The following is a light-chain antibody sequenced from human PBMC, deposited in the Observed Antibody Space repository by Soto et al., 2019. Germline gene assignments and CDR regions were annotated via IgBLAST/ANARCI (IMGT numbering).Light chain of an antibody. Sequence: QSALTQPASVSGSPGQSITISCTGTSSDVGAYNFVSWYQQHPGKAPKLMIYDVTTRPSGVSNCFSGSKSANTASLTISGLQAEDEADYYCISYTRSSTGVFGGGTKVTVL. V-gene: IGLV2-14*01. CDR2: DVT. CDR1: SSDVGAYNF. J-gene: IGLJ2*01. CDR3: ISYTRSSTGV.